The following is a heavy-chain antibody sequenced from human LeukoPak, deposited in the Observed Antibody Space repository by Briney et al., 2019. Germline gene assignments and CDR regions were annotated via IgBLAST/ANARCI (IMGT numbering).Heavy chain of an antibody. CDR3: AKDAGYYLSYAFDI. CDR2: INSDGSST. Sequence: PGGSLRLSCAASGFTFSSYWMHWVRQAPGKGLVWVSRINSDGSSTTYADSVKGRFTISRDNSKNTLYLQMNSLRAEDTAVYYCAKDAGYYLSYAFDIWGQGTMVTVSS. D-gene: IGHD3-22*01. CDR1: GFTFSSYW. V-gene: IGHV3-74*01. J-gene: IGHJ3*02.